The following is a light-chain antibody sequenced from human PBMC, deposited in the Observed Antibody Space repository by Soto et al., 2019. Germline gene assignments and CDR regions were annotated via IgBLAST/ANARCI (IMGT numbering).Light chain of an antibody. CDR1: SSDVGGYNY. V-gene: IGLV2-8*01. Sequence: QSVLTQPPSASGSPGQSVTISCTGTSSDVGGYNYVSWYQQYPGKVPKLMIYEVSERPSGVPDRFSGSKSGNTASLTVSGLQAEDEADYYCQSYHSGNVVFGGGTKVTVL. J-gene: IGLJ2*01. CDR2: EVS. CDR3: QSYHSGNVV.